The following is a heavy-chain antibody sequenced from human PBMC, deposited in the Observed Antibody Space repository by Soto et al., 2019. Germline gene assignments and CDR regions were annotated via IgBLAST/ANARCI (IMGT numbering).Heavy chain of an antibody. Sequence: EVQLVESGGGLVQPGGSLRLSCEASGFTFRDNWMSWVRHVPGKGLECVANIKTDGSEKYYVDSVKGRFTISRDNAKNSLYLQMNSLRAEDTAVYYCATSMGRGGNDYWGQGTLVTVSS. CDR1: GFTFRDNW. CDR2: IKTDGSEK. CDR3: ATSMGRGGNDY. V-gene: IGHV3-7*05. D-gene: IGHD3-10*01. J-gene: IGHJ4*02.